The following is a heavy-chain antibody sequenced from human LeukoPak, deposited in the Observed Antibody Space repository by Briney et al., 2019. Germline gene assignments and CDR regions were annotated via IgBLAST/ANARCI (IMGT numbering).Heavy chain of an antibody. CDR3: ARGFCSGDGCFAWGVVQDY. CDR2: ISFVGSHQ. D-gene: IGHD2-15*01. CDR1: GFTFSNYA. V-gene: IGHV3-30*03. J-gene: IGHJ4*02. Sequence: AGSLRLSCAASGFTFSNYAMHWVRQAPGKGLGWVAVISFVGSHQYYADSVRGRFSISRDNSKNTLYLQMNSLRVEDTDFYYCARGFCSGDGCFAWGVVQDYWGQGTLVTVSS.